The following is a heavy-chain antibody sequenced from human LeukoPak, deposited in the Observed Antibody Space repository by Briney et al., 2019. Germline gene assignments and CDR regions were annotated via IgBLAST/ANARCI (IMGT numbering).Heavy chain of an antibody. CDR2: ISGSGGST. CDR1: GFTFSSYA. J-gene: IGHJ4*02. CDR3: AKDRHMVRGVINY. D-gene: IGHD3-10*01. Sequence: GGSLRLSCAASGFTFSSYAMSWVRQAPGKGLEWVSAISGSGGSTYYADSVKGRFTISRDNSKNTLYLQMNSLRAENTAVYYCAKDRHMVRGVINYWGQGTLVTVSS. V-gene: IGHV3-23*01.